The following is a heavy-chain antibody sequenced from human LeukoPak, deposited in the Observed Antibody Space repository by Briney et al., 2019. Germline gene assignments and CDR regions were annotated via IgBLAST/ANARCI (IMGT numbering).Heavy chain of an antibody. CDR3: ARARGYSYGFDY. D-gene: IGHD5-18*01. CDR1: GFTFSSYS. CDR2: ISSSSSYI. J-gene: IGHJ4*02. Sequence: GGSLRLSCAASGFTFSSYSMNWVRQAPGKGLEWVSSISSSSSYIYYADSVKGRFTISRDNAKNSLYMHINSLRAEDTAVYYCARARGYSYGFDYWGQGTLVTVSS. V-gene: IGHV3-21*01.